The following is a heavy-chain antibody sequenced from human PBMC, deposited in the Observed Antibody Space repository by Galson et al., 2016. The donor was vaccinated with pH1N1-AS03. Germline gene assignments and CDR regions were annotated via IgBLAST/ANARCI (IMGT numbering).Heavy chain of an antibody. CDR3: VRRSPWSSVGTYYFDY. Sequence: SLRLSCAASGFNFRSAWMSWVRQAPGKGLEWVGRIKDTLDGRTTNYASPVRGRFSISRDDTNNTLYLQMNSLRAEDTAVYYCVRRSPWSSVGTYYFDYWGQGTLVTVSS. CDR2: IKDTLDGRTT. CDR1: GFNFRSAW. J-gene: IGHJ4*02. D-gene: IGHD3-3*01. V-gene: IGHV3-15*01.